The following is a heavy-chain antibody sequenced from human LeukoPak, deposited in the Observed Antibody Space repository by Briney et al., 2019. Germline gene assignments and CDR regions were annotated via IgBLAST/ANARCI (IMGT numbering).Heavy chain of an antibody. CDR3: ARECSGGSCYPGY. J-gene: IGHJ4*02. D-gene: IGHD2-15*01. CDR2: IIPILGIA. V-gene: IGHV1-69*04. CDR1: GYTFTSYG. Sequence: ASVKVSCKASGYTFTSYGISWVRQAPGQGLEWMGRIIPILGIANYAQKFQGRVTITADKSTSTAYMELSSLRSEDTAVYYCARECSGGSCYPGYWGQGTLVTVSS.